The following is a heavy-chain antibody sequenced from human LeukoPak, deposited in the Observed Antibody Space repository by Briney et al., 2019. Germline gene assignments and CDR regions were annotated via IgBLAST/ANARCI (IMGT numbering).Heavy chain of an antibody. CDR1: GYTFTGYY. CDR2: ISPNSGGT. D-gene: IGHD6-19*01. J-gene: IGHJ4*02. Sequence: ASVKVSCKASGYTFTGYYMHWVRQAPGQGLEWMGWISPNSGGTNYAQKFQGRVTMTRDTSISTAYMELSRLRSDDTAVYYCARVRAVAGTDYFDYWGQGTLVTVSS. V-gene: IGHV1-2*02. CDR3: ARVRAVAGTDYFDY.